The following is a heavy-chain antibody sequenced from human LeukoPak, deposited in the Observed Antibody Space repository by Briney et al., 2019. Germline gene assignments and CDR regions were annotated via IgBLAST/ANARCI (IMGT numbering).Heavy chain of an antibody. V-gene: IGHV3-23*01. D-gene: IGHD2-2*01. Sequence: GGSLRLSCAASGFTFSSYAMSWVRQAPGKGLEWVSAISGSGGSTYYADSVKGRFTISRDNSKNTLYLQMNSLRAEDTAVYYCAKGTRMAVPAAPTFDYWGQGTLVTVSS. J-gene: IGHJ4*02. CDR1: GFTFSSYA. CDR2: ISGSGGST. CDR3: AKGTRMAVPAAPTFDY.